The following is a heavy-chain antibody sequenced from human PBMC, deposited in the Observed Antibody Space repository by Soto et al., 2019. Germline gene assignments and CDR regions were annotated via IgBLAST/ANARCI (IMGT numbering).Heavy chain of an antibody. CDR3: AREGWVDIVATIYYYYGMDV. CDR1: GYTFTSYG. D-gene: IGHD5-12*01. V-gene: IGHV1-18*01. J-gene: IGHJ6*02. Sequence: GASVKVSCKASGYTFTSYGIIWVRQAPGQGLEWMGWISAYNGNTNYAQKLQGRVTMTTDTSTSTAYMELRSLRSDDTAVYYCAREGWVDIVATIYYYYGMDVWGQGTTVTVSS. CDR2: ISAYNGNT.